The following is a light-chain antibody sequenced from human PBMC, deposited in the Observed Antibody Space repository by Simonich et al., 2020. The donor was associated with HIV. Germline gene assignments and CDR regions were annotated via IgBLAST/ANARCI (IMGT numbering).Light chain of an antibody. CDR2: GAS. J-gene: IGKJ1*01. V-gene: IGKV3-15*01. CDR3: QQYNHWPPA. CDR1: QSVSSSY. Sequence: EIVLTQSPGTLSLSPGERATLSCRASQSVSSSYLAWYQQKPGKAPRLLIYGASTRATGIPARFSGSGSATEFTLTSSSMQSEDFAVYYCQQYNHWPPAFGQGTKVEIK.